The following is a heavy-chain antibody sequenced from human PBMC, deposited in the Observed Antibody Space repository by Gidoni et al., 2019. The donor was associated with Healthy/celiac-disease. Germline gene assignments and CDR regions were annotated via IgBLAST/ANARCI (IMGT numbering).Heavy chain of an antibody. CDR3: ARGPLEMATITDYYYGMDV. CDR1: GGTFRSYA. V-gene: IGHV1-69*01. CDR2: IIPIFGTA. D-gene: IGHD5-12*01. J-gene: IGHJ6*02. Sequence: QVQLVQSGAEVKKPGSSVKVSCKASGGTFRSYAISWVRQAPGQGLEWMGGIIPIFGTANYAQKFQGRVTITADESTSTAYMELSSLRSEDTAVYYCARGPLEMATITDYYYGMDVWGQGTTVTVSS.